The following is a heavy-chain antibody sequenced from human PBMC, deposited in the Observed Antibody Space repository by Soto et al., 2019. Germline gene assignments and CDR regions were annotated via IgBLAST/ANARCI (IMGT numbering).Heavy chain of an antibody. V-gene: IGHV4-59*01. D-gene: IGHD6-13*01. CDR2: IYYSGST. Sequence: SETLSLTCTVSGGSISSYYWSWIRQPPGKGLEWIGYIYYSGSTNYNASLKSRVTISVDTSKNQFSLKLSSVTATDTAVYYCARGSFYSSSSMNYYYGMDGWGQGTTGTVPS. J-gene: IGHJ6*02. CDR1: GGSISSYY. CDR3: ARGSFYSSSSMNYYYGMDG.